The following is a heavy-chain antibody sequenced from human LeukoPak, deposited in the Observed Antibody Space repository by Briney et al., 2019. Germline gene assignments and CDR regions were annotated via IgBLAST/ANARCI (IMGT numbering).Heavy chain of an antibody. Sequence: GGSLRLSCAASGFTFSSYEMNWVRQAPGKGREWVSYISSSGSTIYYADSVKGRFTISRDNAKNSLYLQMNSLRADDTAVYYCAKLDWGGSRYGYFDSWGQGTLVTVSS. V-gene: IGHV3-48*03. J-gene: IGHJ4*02. CDR3: AKLDWGGSRYGYFDS. CDR1: GFTFSSYE. CDR2: ISSSGSTI. D-gene: IGHD5-18*01.